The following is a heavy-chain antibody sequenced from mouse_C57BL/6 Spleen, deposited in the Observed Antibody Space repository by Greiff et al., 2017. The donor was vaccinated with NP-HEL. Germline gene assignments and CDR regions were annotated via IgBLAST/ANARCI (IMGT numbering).Heavy chain of an antibody. CDR3: AREGASFDY. CDR1: GYSITSGYY. V-gene: IGHV3-6*01. Sequence: DVQLVESGPGLVKPSQSLSLTCSVTGYSITSGYYWNWIRQFPGNKLEWMGYISYDGSNNYNPSLKNRISITRDTSKNQFFLKLNSVTTEDTATYYCAREGASFDYWGQGTTLTVSS. D-gene: IGHD6-1*01. J-gene: IGHJ2*01. CDR2: ISYDGSN.